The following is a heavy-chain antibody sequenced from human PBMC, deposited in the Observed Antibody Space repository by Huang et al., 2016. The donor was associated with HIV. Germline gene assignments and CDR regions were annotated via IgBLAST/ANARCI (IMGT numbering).Heavy chain of an antibody. CDR3: ARVRGARPTTPSFFDY. D-gene: IGHD2-15*01. J-gene: IGHJ4*02. V-gene: IGHV4-30-4*08. CDR2: SYYSGST. Sequence: QVQLQESGPGMVKPSQTLSLTCTVSGGSISSGGYYWSWIRQPPGKGLEWIGYSYYSGSTNYNPSLKSRVIISVDTSKNQFSVKLSSVTAADTAVYCCARVRGARPTTPSFFDYWGQGTLVTVSS. CDR1: GGSISSGGYY.